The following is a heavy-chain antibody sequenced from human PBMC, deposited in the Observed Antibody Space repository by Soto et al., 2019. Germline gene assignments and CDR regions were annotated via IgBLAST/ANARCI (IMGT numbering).Heavy chain of an antibody. CDR3: ARVRDFWSGYYGYYYYYGMDV. CDR1: GGSFSGYY. CDR2: INHSGST. V-gene: IGHV4-34*01. D-gene: IGHD3-3*01. J-gene: IGHJ6*02. Sequence: PETLSLTCAVYGGSFSGYYWSWIRQPPGKGLEWIGEINHSGSTNYNPSLKSRVTISVDTSKNQFSLKLSSVTAADTAVYYCARVRDFWSGYYGYYYYYGMDVWGQGTTGIVS.